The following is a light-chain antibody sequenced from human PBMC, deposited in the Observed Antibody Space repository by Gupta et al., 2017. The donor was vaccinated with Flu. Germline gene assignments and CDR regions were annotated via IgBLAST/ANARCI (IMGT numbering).Light chain of an antibody. CDR3: SSYTRSSTFYV. J-gene: IGLJ1*01. CDR2: EVS. CDR1: SSDVGGYNY. Sequence: QSALTQPASVSGSPGQSITISCTGTSSDVGGYNYVSCYQQHPGKAPKLMIYEVSNRPSGVSNRFSGSKSGNTASLTISWLQAEDEADYYYSSYTRSSTFYVFGTGTKVTVL. V-gene: IGLV2-14*01.